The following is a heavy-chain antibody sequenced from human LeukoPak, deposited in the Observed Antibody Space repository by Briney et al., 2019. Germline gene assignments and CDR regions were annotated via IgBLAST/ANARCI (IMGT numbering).Heavy chain of an antibody. V-gene: IGHV4-4*07. CDR2: IYTSGST. J-gene: IGHJ4*02. D-gene: IGHD3-22*01. CDR3: ARESKSYDGSGYYHDY. Sequence: SETLSLTCSVSGDSIRNYFWSWIRRPAGKGLGWIGRIYTSGSTDYNPSLRSRVTMSVDTSRNQFSLKLTSVTAADTAVYYCARESKSYDGSGYYHDYWGQGTLVTVSS. CDR1: GDSIRNYF.